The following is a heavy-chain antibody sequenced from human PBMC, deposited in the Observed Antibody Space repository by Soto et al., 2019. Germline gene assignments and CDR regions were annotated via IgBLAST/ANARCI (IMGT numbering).Heavy chain of an antibody. D-gene: IGHD3-9*01. CDR1: GYTLTELS. J-gene: IGHJ3*02. Sequence: ASVKVSCKVSGYTLTELSMHWVRQAPGKGLEWMGGFDPEDGETIYAQKFQGRVTMTEDTSTDTAYMELSSLRSEDTAVYYCATYDILTGYYAFDIWGEGTMVTXS. V-gene: IGHV1-24*01. CDR3: ATYDILTGYYAFDI. CDR2: FDPEDGET.